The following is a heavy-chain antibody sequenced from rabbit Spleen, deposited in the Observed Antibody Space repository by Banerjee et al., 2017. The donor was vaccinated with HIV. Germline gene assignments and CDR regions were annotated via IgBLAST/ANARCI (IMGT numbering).Heavy chain of an antibody. Sequence: QEQLVESGGGLVQPEGSLTLTCKASGFSFSDRDVMCWVRQPPGKGLQWIACINASTGNPVYATWASGRFIISRTSSTTVTLRMTSLTAADRATYFCARDLVGVIGWNFYLWGPGTLVTVS. CDR3: ARDLVGVIGWNFYL. V-gene: IGHV1S45*01. J-gene: IGHJ4*01. D-gene: IGHD2-1*01. CDR1: GFSFSDRDV. CDR2: INASTGNP.